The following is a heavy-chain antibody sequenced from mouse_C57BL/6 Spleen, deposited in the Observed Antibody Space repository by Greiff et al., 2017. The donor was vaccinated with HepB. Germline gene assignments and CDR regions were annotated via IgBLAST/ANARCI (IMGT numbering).Heavy chain of an antibody. CDR3: ARHFTTVGGYAMDY. CDR2: IYPGSGNT. Sequence: VHLVESGPELVKPGASVKISCKASGYTFTDYYINWVKQRPGQGLEWIGWIYPGSGNTKYNEKFKGKATLTVDTSSSTAYMQLSSLTSEDSAVYFCARHFTTVGGYAMDYWGQGTSVTVSS. D-gene: IGHD1-1*01. J-gene: IGHJ4*01. CDR1: GYTFTDYY. V-gene: IGHV1-84*01.